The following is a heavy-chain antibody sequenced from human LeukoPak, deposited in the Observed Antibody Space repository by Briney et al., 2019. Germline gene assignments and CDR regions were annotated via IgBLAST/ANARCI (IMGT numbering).Heavy chain of an antibody. Sequence: PGGSLRLSCAASGFTFNTYAMTWVRQAPGKGLEWVSAIGASGENTYYADSVEGRFTTSRDNSKDTLYLQMNSLRAEDTAVYYCARKPSYLSWFDPWGQGTLVTVSS. CDR1: GFTFNTYA. CDR2: IGASGENT. V-gene: IGHV3-23*01. CDR3: ARKPSYLSWFDP. J-gene: IGHJ5*02.